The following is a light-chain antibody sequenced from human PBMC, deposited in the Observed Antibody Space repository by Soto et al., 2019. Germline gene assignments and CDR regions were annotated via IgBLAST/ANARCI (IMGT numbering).Light chain of an antibody. CDR1: QSVLYNSNNKNH. CDR2: GAS. Sequence: DFVMTQAPDSLAVSLGERATINCKSSQSVLYNSNNKNHLGWFQQKPGHPPKLLIYGASFRPSGVPDRFSGSGSGTDFTLTISSLQAEEVAVYYCQQYNSWPLTFGGGTKVEIK. CDR3: QQYNSWPLT. J-gene: IGKJ4*01. V-gene: IGKV4-1*01.